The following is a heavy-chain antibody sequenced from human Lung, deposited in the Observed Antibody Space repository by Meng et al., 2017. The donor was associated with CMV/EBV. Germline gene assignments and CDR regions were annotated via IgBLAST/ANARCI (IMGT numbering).Heavy chain of an antibody. CDR2: VFHTGDT. V-gene: IGHV4-59*01. CDR1: GDSMANFY. D-gene: IGHD2-21*02. CDR3: ARGRSCVDGVCYDDHNYFGP. J-gene: IGHJ5*02. Sequence: GSLRLXCNISGDSMANFYWTWIRQPPGKGLEWVGSVFHTGDTKYNSSLKGRLTLSVDTSRKQVSLRLVSLNTADTATYYCARGRSCVDGVCYDDHNYFGPWXENTXVTVSS.